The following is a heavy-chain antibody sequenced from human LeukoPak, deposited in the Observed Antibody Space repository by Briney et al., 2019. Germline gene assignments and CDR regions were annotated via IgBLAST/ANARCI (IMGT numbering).Heavy chain of an antibody. CDR3: TRAGRYCSGGSCYSFY. CDR2: IRSKAHGGTT. Sequence: GGSLRLSYTASGFTFGDYAMSWFRQAPGEGLEWVGFIRSKAHGGTTEYAASVKGRFTISRDDSKSIAYLQMDSLKTEDTAVYYCTRAGRYCSGGSCYSFYWGQGTLVTVSS. D-gene: IGHD2-15*01. J-gene: IGHJ4*02. V-gene: IGHV3-49*03. CDR1: GFTFGDYA.